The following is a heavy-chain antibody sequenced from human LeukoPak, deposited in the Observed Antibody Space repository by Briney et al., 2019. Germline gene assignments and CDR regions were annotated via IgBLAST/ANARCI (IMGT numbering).Heavy chain of an antibody. Sequence: SETLSLTCSVSGGSVSATNHFWGWLRQPPGKGPEWIGSISHSASTYYNPSLKSRVFISLETSRNQFSLSLASVTAADTAVYFCARRRGWYELIDSWGQGTLVTVSS. J-gene: IGHJ4*02. CDR3: ARRRGWYELIDS. CDR1: GGSVSATNHF. V-gene: IGHV4-39*01. D-gene: IGHD6-19*01. CDR2: ISHSAST.